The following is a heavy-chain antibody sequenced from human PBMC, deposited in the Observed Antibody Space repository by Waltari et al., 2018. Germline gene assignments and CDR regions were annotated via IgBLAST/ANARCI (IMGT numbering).Heavy chain of an antibody. V-gene: IGHV1-2*06. CDR1: GYTFTGTK. D-gene: IGHD5-18*01. Sequence: QVQLVQSGAEVKQPGASVKVSCKASGYTFTGTKRHWVRQAPGQGLEWMGRINPDSGATTYAQKFQGRVTMTRDTSISTAYMELSSLTSDDTAVYYCTRSWIQLWTPDFDYWGQGTLVTVSS. CDR2: INPDSGAT. J-gene: IGHJ4*02. CDR3: TRSWIQLWTPDFDY.